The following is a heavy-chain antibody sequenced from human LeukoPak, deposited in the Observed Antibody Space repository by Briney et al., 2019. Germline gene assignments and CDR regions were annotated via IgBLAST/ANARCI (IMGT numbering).Heavy chain of an antibody. CDR2: ISGSGGST. V-gene: IGHV3-23*01. CDR3: ARVEITGDAFDI. Sequence: GGSLRLSCAASGFTFSSYAMSWVRQAPGKGLEWVSAISGSGGSTYYADSVKGRFTISRDNAKNSLYLQMNSLRAEDTAVYYCARVEITGDAFDIWGQGTMVTVSS. CDR1: GFTFSSYA. J-gene: IGHJ3*02. D-gene: IGHD1-1*01.